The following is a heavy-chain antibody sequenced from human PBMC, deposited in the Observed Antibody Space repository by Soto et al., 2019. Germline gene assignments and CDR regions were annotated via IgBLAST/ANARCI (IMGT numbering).Heavy chain of an antibody. V-gene: IGHV4-30-4*01. CDR2: IYYSGST. J-gene: IGHJ5*02. D-gene: IGHD3-10*01. CDR3: ARDPALWFGEFLSS. CDR1: GGSITSGDCY. Sequence: QVQRQESGPGLVKPTQTLSLTCTVSGGSITSGDCYWSWIREPPGKGLEWIGYIYYSGSTYYSPSLKSRVTISVDTSKNHFSLKLSPVTAADTAVYYCARDPALWFGEFLSSWGQGTLVTVSS.